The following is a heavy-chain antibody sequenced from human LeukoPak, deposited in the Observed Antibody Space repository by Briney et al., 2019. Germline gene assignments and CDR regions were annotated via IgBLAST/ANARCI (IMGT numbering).Heavy chain of an antibody. Sequence: SQTLSLTCTVSGAYINSYYWSWIRQPPGKGLEWIGYIYYSGSTNYNPSLKSRVTISVDTSKNQFSLKLSSVTAADTAVYYCARVLELGPNMVARGGFDYWGQGTLVTVSS. J-gene: IGHJ4*02. CDR3: ARVLELGPNMVARGGFDY. CDR1: GAYINSYY. V-gene: IGHV4-59*01. D-gene: IGHD5-12*01. CDR2: IYYSGST.